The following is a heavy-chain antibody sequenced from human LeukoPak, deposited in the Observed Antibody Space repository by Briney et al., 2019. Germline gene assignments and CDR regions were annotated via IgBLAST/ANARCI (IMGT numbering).Heavy chain of an antibody. D-gene: IGHD4-17*01. Sequence: GGSLRLSCAASGFTFSSYAMHWVRQAPGKGLEWVAVISYDGSNKYYADSVKGRFTISRDNSKNTLYLQMNSLRAEDTAVYYCAREDPYGDLNMDVWGQGTTVTVSS. CDR3: AREDPYGDLNMDV. J-gene: IGHJ6*02. V-gene: IGHV3-30-3*01. CDR1: GFTFSSYA. CDR2: ISYDGSNK.